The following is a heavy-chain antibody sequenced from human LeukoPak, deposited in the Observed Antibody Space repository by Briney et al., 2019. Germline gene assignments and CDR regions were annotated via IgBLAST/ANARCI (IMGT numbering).Heavy chain of an antibody. CDR1: GGSVSSYY. CDR3: ARLQVHCGGDCYTRWFDP. CDR2: TYYSGST. Sequence: PSETLSLTCTVSGGSVSSYYWSWIRQPPGKGLEWIASTYYSGSTNYNPSLKSRVTISLDRSKNQFSRKLRSVTAADTAVYYCARLQVHCGGDCYTRWFDPWGQGTLVTVSS. D-gene: IGHD2-21*02. V-gene: IGHV4-59*08. J-gene: IGHJ5*02.